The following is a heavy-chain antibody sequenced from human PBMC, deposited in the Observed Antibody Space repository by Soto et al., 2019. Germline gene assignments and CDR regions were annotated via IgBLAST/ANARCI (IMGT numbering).Heavy chain of an antibody. V-gene: IGHV4-4*02. J-gene: IGHJ4*02. D-gene: IGHD6-13*01. CDR3: AVVASSQAFFDY. Sequence: SETLSLTCAVSGGSISSSNWWSWVRQPPGKGLEWIGEIYHSGSTNYSPSLKSRVTISVDKSKNQFSLKLSSVTAADTAMYYCAVVASSQAFFDYWGQGTLVTVSS. CDR1: GGSISSSNW. CDR2: IYHSGST.